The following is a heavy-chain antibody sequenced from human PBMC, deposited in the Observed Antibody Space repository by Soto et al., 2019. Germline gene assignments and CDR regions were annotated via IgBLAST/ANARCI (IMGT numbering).Heavy chain of an antibody. CDR3: ARDKYGDYVLGAFDI. CDR2: IYYSGST. V-gene: IGHV4-31*03. D-gene: IGHD4-17*01. CDR1: GGSISSGGYY. Sequence: QVQLQESGPGLVKPSQTLSLTCTVSGGSISSGGYYWSWIRQHPGKGLEWIGYIYYSGSTYYNPSLKSRVTISVDTSKNQFSLKLSSVTAADTAVYYCARDKYGDYVLGAFDIWGQGTMVTVSS. J-gene: IGHJ3*02.